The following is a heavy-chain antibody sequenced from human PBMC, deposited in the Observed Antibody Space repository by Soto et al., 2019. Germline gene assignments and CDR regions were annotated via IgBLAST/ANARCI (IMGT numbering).Heavy chain of an antibody. V-gene: IGHV1-18*01. J-gene: IGHJ4*02. D-gene: IGHD6-13*01. CDR1: GHTFTNYG. Sequence: ASVNVSCKACGHTFTNYGISGIRQAPGQGLEWLGWISSYHGNTNYAQKLQGRVTLTTDTSTGTAYMELRSLRSDDTAAYYCARGQRAVADYWGPGTLVPVSS. CDR2: ISSYHGNT. CDR3: ARGQRAVADY.